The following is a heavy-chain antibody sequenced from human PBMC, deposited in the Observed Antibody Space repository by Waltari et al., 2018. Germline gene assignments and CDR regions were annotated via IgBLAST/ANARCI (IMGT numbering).Heavy chain of an antibody. V-gene: IGHV1-69*01. J-gene: IGHJ6*02. CDR2: LIPIFGTA. D-gene: IGHD7-27*01. CDR3: ARCGNWGLHQKWEYYYYGMDV. Sequence: QVQLVQSGAEVKKPGSSVKVSCKASGGTFSSYAISWVRQAPGQGLEWMGGLIPIFGTANYAQKFQGRVTITADESTSTAYMELSSLRSEDTAVYYCARCGNWGLHQKWEYYYYGMDVWGQGTTVTVSS. CDR1: GGTFSSYA.